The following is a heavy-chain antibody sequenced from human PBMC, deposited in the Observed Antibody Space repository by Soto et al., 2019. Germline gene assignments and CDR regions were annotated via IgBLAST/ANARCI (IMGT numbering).Heavy chain of an antibody. CDR3: TTDDPLLLWFGDQVGMDV. CDR2: IKSKTDGGTT. D-gene: IGHD3-10*01. Sequence: EVQLVESGGGLVKPGGSLRLSCAASGFTFSNAWMSWVRQAPGKGLEWVGRIKSKTDGGTTDYAAPVKGRVTISRDDSKNTLYLQMNSLKTEDTAVYYCTTDDPLLLWFGDQVGMDVWGQGTTVTVSS. J-gene: IGHJ6*02. CDR1: GFTFSNAW. V-gene: IGHV3-15*01.